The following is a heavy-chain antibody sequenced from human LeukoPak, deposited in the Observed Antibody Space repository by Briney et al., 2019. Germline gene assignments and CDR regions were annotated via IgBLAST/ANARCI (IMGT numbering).Heavy chain of an antibody. CDR3: ASGIAVAGTRNQNAFDI. J-gene: IGHJ3*02. V-gene: IGHV3-30-3*01. Sequence: GGSLRLSCAASGFTFSSYAMHWVRQAPGKGLEWVAVISYDGSNKYYADSVKGRFTISRDNSKNTLYLQMNSLRAEDTAVYYCASGIAVAGTRNQNAFDIWGQGTMVTVCS. CDR1: GFTFSSYA. D-gene: IGHD6-19*01. CDR2: ISYDGSNK.